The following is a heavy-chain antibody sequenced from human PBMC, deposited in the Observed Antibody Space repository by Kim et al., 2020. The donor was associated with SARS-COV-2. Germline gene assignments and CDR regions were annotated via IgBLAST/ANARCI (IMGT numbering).Heavy chain of an antibody. CDR3: EAYYDFWSGYFNDY. D-gene: IGHD3-3*01. CDR2: ISSSGSTI. CDR1: GFTFSSYE. Sequence: GGSLRLSCAASGFTFSSYEMNWVRQAPGKGLEWVSYISSSGSTIYYADSVKGRFTISRDNAKNSLYLQMNSLRAEDTAVYYCEAYYDFWSGYFNDYWGQGTLVTVSS. V-gene: IGHV3-48*03. J-gene: IGHJ4*02.